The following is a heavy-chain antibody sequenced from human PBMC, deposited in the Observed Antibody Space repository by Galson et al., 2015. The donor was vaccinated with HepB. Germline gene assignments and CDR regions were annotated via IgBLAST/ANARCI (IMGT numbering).Heavy chain of an antibody. Sequence: SLRLSCAASGFTFSSYAMHWVRQAPGKGLEWVAVISYDGSNKYYADSVKGRFTISRDNSKNTLYLQMNSLRAEDTAVYYCAREPGSGSYDWYAFDIWGQGTMVTVSS. V-gene: IGHV3-30*04. CDR2: ISYDGSNK. J-gene: IGHJ3*02. CDR3: AREPGSGSYDWYAFDI. CDR1: GFTFSSYA. D-gene: IGHD3-10*01.